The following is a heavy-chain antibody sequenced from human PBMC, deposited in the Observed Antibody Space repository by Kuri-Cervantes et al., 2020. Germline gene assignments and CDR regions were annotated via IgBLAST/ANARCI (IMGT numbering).Heavy chain of an antibody. Sequence: GSLRLSCAASGFTVGSNYMSWVRQAPGKGLEWVSVIYSGGSTYYADSVKGRFTISRDNSKNTLYLQMNSLRAEDTAVYYCARDYPTPYGDYVWARYYGMDVWGQGTTVTVSS. J-gene: IGHJ6*02. CDR2: IYSGGST. CDR1: GFTVGSNY. V-gene: IGHV3-66*01. CDR3: ARDYPTPYGDYVWARYYGMDV. D-gene: IGHD4-17*01.